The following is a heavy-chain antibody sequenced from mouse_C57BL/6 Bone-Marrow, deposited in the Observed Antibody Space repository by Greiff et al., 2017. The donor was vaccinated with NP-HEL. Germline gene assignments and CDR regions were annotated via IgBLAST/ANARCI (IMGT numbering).Heavy chain of an antibody. CDR1: GFTFSDYY. CDR3: ARPSGYGRKVYAMDY. J-gene: IGHJ4*01. D-gene: IGHD2-2*01. V-gene: IGHV5-12*01. Sequence: VQLKESGGGLVQPGGSLKLSCAASGFTFSDYYMYWVRQTPEKRLEWVAYISNGGGSTYYPDTVKGRFTISRDNAKNTLYLQMSRLKSEDTAMYYCARPSGYGRKVYAMDYWGQGTSVTVSS. CDR2: ISNGGGST.